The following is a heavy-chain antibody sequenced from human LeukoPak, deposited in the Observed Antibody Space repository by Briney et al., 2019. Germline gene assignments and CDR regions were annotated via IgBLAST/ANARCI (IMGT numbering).Heavy chain of an antibody. Sequence: GSLRLSCAASGFTFSDYYMSWIRQAPGKGLEWIGEIYHSGSTNYNPSLKSRVTISVDKSKNQFSLKLSSVTAADTAVYYCASVARYSSIVWHAFDIWGQGTMVTVSS. J-gene: IGHJ3*02. V-gene: IGHV4-34*01. CDR1: GFTFSDYY. CDR2: IYHSGST. CDR3: ASVARYSSIVWHAFDI. D-gene: IGHD6-13*01.